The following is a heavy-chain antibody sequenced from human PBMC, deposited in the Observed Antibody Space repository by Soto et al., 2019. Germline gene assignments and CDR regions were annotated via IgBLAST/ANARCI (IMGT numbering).Heavy chain of an antibody. J-gene: IGHJ4*02. CDR3: ARLLPPSFYFDC. CDR2: IYHSGST. V-gene: IGHV4-4*02. Sequence: SETLSLTCTVSGDSVGGTNWWSWVRQPPGMGLEWIGEIYHSGSTNYNPSLKSRVTMSVDTSKNQFSLSLNSVTAADTAVYYCARLLPPSFYFDCWGQRTLVTVSS. CDR1: GDSVGGTNW. D-gene: IGHD5-18*01.